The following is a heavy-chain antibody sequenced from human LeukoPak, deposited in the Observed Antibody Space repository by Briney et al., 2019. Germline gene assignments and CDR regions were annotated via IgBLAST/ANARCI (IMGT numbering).Heavy chain of an antibody. D-gene: IGHD1-14*01. CDR3: ARGLNNRKSGRRFDVFEI. CDR1: GGSFSGYY. V-gene: IGHV4-34*01. CDR2: INHSGST. Sequence: PSETPSLTCAVYGGSFSGYYWSWIRQPPGKGLEWIGEINHSGSTNYNPSLKSRVTISVDTSKNQFSLRLTSVTAADTAVYYCARGLNNRKSGRRFDVFEIWGQGTMVTVSS. J-gene: IGHJ3*02.